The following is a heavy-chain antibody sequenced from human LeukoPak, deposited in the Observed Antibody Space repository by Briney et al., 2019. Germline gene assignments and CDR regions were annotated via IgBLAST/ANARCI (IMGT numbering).Heavy chain of an antibody. CDR2: INPNSGGT. CDR3: AKVTGRHFDWLPYFDY. D-gene: IGHD3-9*01. J-gene: IGHJ4*02. CDR1: GYTFTGYF. V-gene: IGHV1-2*02. Sequence: ASVKVSCKASGYTFTGYFIHWVRQAPGQGLEWMVWINPNSGGTNYAQKFQGGVTMTRDTSISTAYMQLSRLRSDDTAVYYCAKVTGRHFDWLPYFDYWGQGTLATVSS.